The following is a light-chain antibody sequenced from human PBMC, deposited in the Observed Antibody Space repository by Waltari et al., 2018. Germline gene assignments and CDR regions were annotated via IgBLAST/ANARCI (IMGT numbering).Light chain of an antibody. V-gene: IGKV2-30*01. CDR1: QSLVSSDGNTY. CDR3: MQGTHWPWT. CDR2: KVS. Sequence: VAMTQSPLSLPVTLGQPASISCRSSQSLVSSDGNTYFKWFQQRPGQSPRRLLYKVSNRDSGVPDRFSGSGSGTDFTLRISRVEAEDVGVYYCMQGTHWPWTFGQGTKVEIK. J-gene: IGKJ1*01.